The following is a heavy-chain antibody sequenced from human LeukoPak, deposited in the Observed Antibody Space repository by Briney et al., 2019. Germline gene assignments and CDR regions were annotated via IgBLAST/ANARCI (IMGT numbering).Heavy chain of an antibody. CDR2: IRQDGGEK. Sequence: PGGSLRLSCAVSGFTFTDYWMNWVRQAPGKGLEWVASIRQDGGEKSYVDSVKGRFTISRDNTKNSLNLQINSLRAEDTAVYYCARDGTAAGLYFDLWGQGTLVTVSS. J-gene: IGHJ4*01. CDR3: ARDGTAAGLYFDL. CDR1: GFTFTDYW. D-gene: IGHD6-13*01. V-gene: IGHV3-7*01.